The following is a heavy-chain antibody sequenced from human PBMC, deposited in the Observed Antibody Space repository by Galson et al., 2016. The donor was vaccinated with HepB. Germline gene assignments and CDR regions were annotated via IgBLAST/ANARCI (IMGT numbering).Heavy chain of an antibody. V-gene: IGHV4-39*01. CDR2: VYYNGIT. CDR3: GRMGEQGYDDRSAYYRWFDS. CDR1: AGSISGTTYY. Sequence: ETLSLTCTVSAGSISGTTYYWGWIRQPPGKGLEYIGSVYYNGITYYSPSLKSRLDIFVDTSKNQFSLRLTSVSAADTAVYFCGRMGEQGYDDRSAYYRWFDSWGQGTLVTVSS. D-gene: IGHD3-22*01. J-gene: IGHJ5*01.